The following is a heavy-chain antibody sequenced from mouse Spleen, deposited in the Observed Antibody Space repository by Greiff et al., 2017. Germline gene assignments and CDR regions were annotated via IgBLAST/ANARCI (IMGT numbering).Heavy chain of an antibody. V-gene: IGHV1-42*01. J-gene: IGHJ2*01. CDR2: INPSTGGT. Sequence: VQLQQSGPELVKPGASVKISCKASGYSFTGYYMNWVKQSPEKSLEWIGEINPSTGGTTYNQKFKAKATLTVDKSSSTAYMQLKSLTSEDSAVYYCARRDDYGDYWGQGTTLTVSS. CDR3: ARRDDYGDY. D-gene: IGHD2-4*01. CDR1: GYSFTGYY.